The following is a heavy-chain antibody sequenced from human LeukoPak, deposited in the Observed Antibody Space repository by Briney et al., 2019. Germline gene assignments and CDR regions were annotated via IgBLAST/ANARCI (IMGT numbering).Heavy chain of an antibody. D-gene: IGHD5-12*01. CDR3: ARGPAQERGSSGYDYDFDY. CDR2: INPNSGGT. V-gene: IGHV1-2*02. J-gene: IGHJ4*02. CDR1: GYTFTGYY. Sequence: ASVKVSCKASGYTFTGYYMHWVRQAPGQGLEWMGWINPNSGGTNYAQKFQGRVTMTRDTSISTAYMELSRLGSDDTAVYYCARGPAQERGSSGYDYDFDYWGQGPLVSVSS.